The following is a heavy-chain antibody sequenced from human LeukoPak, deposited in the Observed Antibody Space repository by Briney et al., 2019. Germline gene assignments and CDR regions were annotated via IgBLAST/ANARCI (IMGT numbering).Heavy chain of an antibody. CDR2: VYYSGST. Sequence: SETLSLTCTVSGGSISSSSYYWGWIRQPPGKGLEWIGSVYYSGSTYYNPPLKSRVTISVDTSKNQFSLKLSSVTAADTAVYYCAGTVTTRRYWFDPWGQGTLVTVSP. V-gene: IGHV4-39*01. CDR3: AGTVTTRRYWFDP. CDR1: GGSISSSSYY. D-gene: IGHD4-17*01. J-gene: IGHJ5*02.